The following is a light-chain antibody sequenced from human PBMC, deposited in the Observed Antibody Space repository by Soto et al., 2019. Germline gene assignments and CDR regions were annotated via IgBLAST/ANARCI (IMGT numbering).Light chain of an antibody. CDR3: QQRSNWPRIT. CDR2: ATS. V-gene: IGKV3-11*01. Sequence: EMVMPQSPTPLSVSPGGRSTLSCMASQSVSHKLAWYQQKPGQAPRLLVFATSARATGIPARFSGSGSGTDFTLTISSLQPEDFSIYFCQQRSNWPRITFGQGTRLEIK. J-gene: IGKJ5*01. CDR1: QSVSHK.